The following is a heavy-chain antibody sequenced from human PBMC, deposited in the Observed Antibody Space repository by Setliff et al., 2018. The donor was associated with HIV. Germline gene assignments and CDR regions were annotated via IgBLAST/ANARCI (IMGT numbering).Heavy chain of an antibody. CDR1: GFSFSSYA. CDR2: IGGSGGST. D-gene: IGHD1-1*01. V-gene: IGHV3-23*01. CDR3: ANRLRGYNKWYYFDY. J-gene: IGHJ4*02. Sequence: PGGSLRLSCAANGFSFSSYAMSWVRQAPGKGLEWVSGIGGSGGSTYYADSVKGRFTISRDNSKNTLSLQMNSLGAEDTAVYYCANRLRGYNKWYYFDYWGQGTQVTVSS.